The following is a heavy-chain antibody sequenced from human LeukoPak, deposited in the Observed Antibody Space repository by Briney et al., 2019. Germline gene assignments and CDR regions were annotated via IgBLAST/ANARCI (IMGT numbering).Heavy chain of an antibody. V-gene: IGHV3-7*01. D-gene: IGHD6-19*01. CDR2: IKQDGSEK. Sequence: GGSLRLSCAASGFTFSSYWMSWVRQAPGKGLEWVANIKQDGSEKYYVDSVKGRFTISRDNAKNSLYLQMNSLRAEDTAVYYCARDSSGWSPGPDHWGQGTLVTVSS. J-gene: IGHJ4*02. CDR1: GFTFSSYW. CDR3: ARDSSGWSPGPDH.